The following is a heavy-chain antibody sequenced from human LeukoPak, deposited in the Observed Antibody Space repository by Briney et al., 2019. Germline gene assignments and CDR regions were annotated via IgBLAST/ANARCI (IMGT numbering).Heavy chain of an antibody. V-gene: IGHV3-11*06. CDR3: ARVRSTCSGGSCYSGVDWFDP. J-gene: IGHJ5*02. D-gene: IGHD2-15*01. CDR1: GFTFSDYY. Sequence: GGSLRLSCAASGFTFSDYYMRWIRQAPGKGLEWVSYISSSSSYTNYADSVKGRFTISRENAKNSLYLQMNRLRAEDTAVYYCARVRSTCSGGSCYSGVDWFDPWGQGTLVTVSS. CDR2: ISSSSSYT.